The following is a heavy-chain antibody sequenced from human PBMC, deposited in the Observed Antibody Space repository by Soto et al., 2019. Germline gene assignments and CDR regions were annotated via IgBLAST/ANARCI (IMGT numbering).Heavy chain of an antibody. CDR2: IYYSGST. V-gene: IGHV4-61*01. CDR3: ARVGSSCHSGGCYYYYGLGV. J-gene: IGHJ6*02. CDR1: GDCVGNGPYY. Sequence: QVRLQESGPGLVKPSEALSLSCLVSGDCVGNGPYYWSWIRQSPGEGLEWIAYIYYSGSTNVNPSLESRVNISIDMSKNQFFLELRSVTAADAAVYFCARVGSSCHSGGCYYYYGLGVWGQGTTVAISS. D-gene: IGHD1-26*01.